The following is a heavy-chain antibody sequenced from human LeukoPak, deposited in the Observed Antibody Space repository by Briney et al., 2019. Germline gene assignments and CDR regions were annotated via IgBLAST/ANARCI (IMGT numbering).Heavy chain of an antibody. CDR3: ARAYSTYHMDV. CDR1: GFTFSDYS. V-gene: IGHV3-48*01. Sequence: PGGSLRLSCAASGFTFSDYSMNWVRQAPGKGLQWVSFISSSRNTIYYADSVKGRLTISRDNAENSLYLQMNSLRAEDTAVYYCARAYSTYHMDVWGKGTTVTVSS. CDR2: ISSSRNTI. D-gene: IGHD4-11*01. J-gene: IGHJ6*03.